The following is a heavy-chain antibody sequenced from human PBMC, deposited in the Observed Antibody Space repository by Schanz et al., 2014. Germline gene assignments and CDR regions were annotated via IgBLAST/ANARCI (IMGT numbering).Heavy chain of an antibody. CDR1: GFTVSSNH. V-gene: IGHV3-66*01. CDR3: ARVHHYDPSGWGYFDY. Sequence: EGQLAESGGGLVQPGGSLRLSCAVSGFTVSSNHMSWVRQAPGKGLEWVSVIYSGIGAYYADSVKDRFTVSRDNSKNTVYLQMNRQRAEDTAVYYCARVHHYDPSGWGYFDYWGQGALVTVSS. D-gene: IGHD3-22*01. J-gene: IGHJ4*02. CDR2: IYSGIGA.